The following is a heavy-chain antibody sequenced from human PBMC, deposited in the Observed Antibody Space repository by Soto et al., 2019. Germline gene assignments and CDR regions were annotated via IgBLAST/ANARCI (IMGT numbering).Heavy chain of an antibody. CDR3: ARLEWLSLAAWFDP. V-gene: IGHV5-51*01. CDR1: GYSFTNYW. Sequence: SCKGSGYSFTNYWIGWVRQMPGKGLEWMGMIYPDDSDTKYSPSFQGQVTFSADKSINTAYLQWSSLKASDTAIYYCARLEWLSLAAWFDPWGQGTLVTVSS. CDR2: IYPDDSDT. D-gene: IGHD3-3*01. J-gene: IGHJ5*02.